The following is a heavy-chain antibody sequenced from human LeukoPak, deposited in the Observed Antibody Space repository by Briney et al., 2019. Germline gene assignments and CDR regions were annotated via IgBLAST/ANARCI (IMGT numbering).Heavy chain of an antibody. CDR3: ARVPSRVRASSWYDWFDH. D-gene: IGHD6-13*01. J-gene: IGHJ5*02. CDR2: MNPNSGNT. Sequence: ASVRVSCKASGHTFTSYDINWVRQAAGQGLEWMGWMNPNSGNTGYAQKFQGRVTMTRNTSISTAYMELSSLRSEDTAVYYCARVPSRVRASSWYDWFDHWGQGTLVTVSS. CDR1: GHTFTSYD. V-gene: IGHV1-8*01.